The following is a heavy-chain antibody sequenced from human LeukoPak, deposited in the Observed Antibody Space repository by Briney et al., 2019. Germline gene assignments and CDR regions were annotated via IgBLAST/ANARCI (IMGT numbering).Heavy chain of an antibody. CDR2: VSYSGST. V-gene: IGHV4-61*05. CDR1: GGSISSSSYY. CDR3: ARHTPDDFWSGYYLYYYYYMDV. D-gene: IGHD3-3*01. J-gene: IGHJ6*03. Sequence: PSETLSLTCTVSGGSISSSSYYWGWIRQPPGRELESIGFVSYSGSTNYNPSLKGRVTISVDTSKNQFTLKLSSVTAADTAVYYCARHTPDDFWSGYYLYYYYYMDVWGKGTTVTVSS.